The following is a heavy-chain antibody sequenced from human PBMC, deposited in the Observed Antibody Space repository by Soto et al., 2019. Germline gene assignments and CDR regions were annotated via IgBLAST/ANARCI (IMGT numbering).Heavy chain of an antibody. CDR3: IRGGVLYVLDV. J-gene: IGHJ6*02. CDR2: INGDGRSA. V-gene: IGHV3-74*01. D-gene: IGHD3-16*01. CDR1: GFTFRNYW. Sequence: EEQLVESGGDLVQPGGSLTLSCAVSGFTFRNYWMHWVRQAPGEGLAWVSQINGDGRSATYADSVRGRFTISRDNAKNTLYLQMNSLSAEDTAVYYCIRGGVLYVLDVWGQGTSVTVSS.